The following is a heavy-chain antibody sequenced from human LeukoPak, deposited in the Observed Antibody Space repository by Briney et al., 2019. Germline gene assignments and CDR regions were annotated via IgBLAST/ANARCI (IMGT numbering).Heavy chain of an antibody. CDR3: ARDCRIAARPALQDYYYYMDV. V-gene: IGHV4-31*03. CDR1: GGSISSGGYY. J-gene: IGHJ6*03. D-gene: IGHD6-6*01. CDR2: IYYSGST. Sequence: SETLSLTCTVSGGSISSGGYYWSWIRQHPGKGLEWIGYIYYSGSTYYDPSLKSRVTISVDTSKNQFSLKLGSVTAADTAVYYCARDCRIAARPALQDYYYYMDVWGKGTTVTVSS.